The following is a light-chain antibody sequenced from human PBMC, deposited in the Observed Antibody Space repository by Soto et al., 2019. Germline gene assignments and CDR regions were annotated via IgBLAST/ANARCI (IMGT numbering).Light chain of an antibody. CDR3: QQYNNWPL. CDR1: QSVNYN. V-gene: IGKV3-15*01. Sequence: EIVMTQSPATLSVSPGERATLSCRASQSVNYNLAWYQQKPGQAPRLLIYGASTRATGIPARFSGSGSGTEFTLTISSLQSEDFAVYYCQQYNNWPLFGGGTKVDIK. J-gene: IGKJ4*01. CDR2: GAS.